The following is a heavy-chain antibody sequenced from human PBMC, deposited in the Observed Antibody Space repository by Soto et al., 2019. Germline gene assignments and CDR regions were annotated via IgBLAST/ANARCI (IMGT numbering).Heavy chain of an antibody. V-gene: IGHV4-31*03. CDR1: GGSISSGGYY. CDR2: IYYRGST. Sequence: QVQLQESGPGLMKPSQTLSLTCTVSGGSISSGGYYWSWIRQHPGKGLEWIGYIYYRGSTYYNPSLKRRVTISVDTSKIQFSRKLSSVTAADTAVYYCAREDFGYSSSSAAVHGGQGTMVTFSS. D-gene: IGHD6-6*01. CDR3: AREDFGYSSSSAAVH. J-gene: IGHJ4*02.